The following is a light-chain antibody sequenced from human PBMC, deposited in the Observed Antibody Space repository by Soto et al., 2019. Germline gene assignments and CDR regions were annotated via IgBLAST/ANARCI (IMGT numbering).Light chain of an antibody. CDR3: QQADSLPLT. Sequence: DIQLTQSPSSVSASVGDRVTITCRASQAISSWLAWYQQKPGKAPKLLIYDTSILQTGVPSRFSGSGSGTDFTLTISSLQPEDFATFYCQQADSLPLTFGGGTKVEIK. V-gene: IGKV1-12*01. J-gene: IGKJ4*02. CDR2: DTS. CDR1: QAISSW.